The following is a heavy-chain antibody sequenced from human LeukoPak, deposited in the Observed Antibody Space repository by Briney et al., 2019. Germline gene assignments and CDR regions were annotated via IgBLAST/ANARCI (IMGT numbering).Heavy chain of an antibody. CDR3: ARHLTAMAPFGY. J-gene: IGHJ4*02. CDR2: IYYSGST. V-gene: IGHV4-39*01. Sequence: PSDTLSLTCNIASGSISSSSYYWGGILQPPGKGLEWIGSIYYSGSTYYNPSLKSRVTISVDTSKNQFSLKLSSVTAADTAVYYCARHLTAMAPFGYWGQGTLVTVSS. D-gene: IGHD5-18*01. CDR1: SGSISSSSYY.